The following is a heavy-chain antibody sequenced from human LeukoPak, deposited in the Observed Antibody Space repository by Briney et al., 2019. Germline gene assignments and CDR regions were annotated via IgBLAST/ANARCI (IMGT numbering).Heavy chain of an antibody. V-gene: IGHV1-2*02. J-gene: IGHJ6*03. Sequence: ASVKVSCKASGYTFTGYYMHWVPQAPGQGLEWMGWINPNIGGTNYAQKFKGRVTMTRDTSISTAYMELSRLRSDDTAVYYCARGVYYYGSGSYYYYYYYMDVWGKGTTVTISS. D-gene: IGHD3-10*01. CDR1: GYTFTGYY. CDR3: ARGVYYYGSGSYYYYYYYMDV. CDR2: INPNIGGT.